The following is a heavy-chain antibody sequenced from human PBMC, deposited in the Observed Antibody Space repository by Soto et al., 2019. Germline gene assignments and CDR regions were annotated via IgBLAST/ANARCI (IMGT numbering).Heavy chain of an antibody. CDR1: GGSISSGDYY. V-gene: IGHV4-30-4*01. D-gene: IGHD3-10*01. J-gene: IGHJ6*02. CDR2: IYYSGST. CDR3: ASSLVRGVNHDGMDV. Sequence: SETLSLXCTVSGGSISSGDYYWSWIRQPPGKGLEWIGYIYYSGSTYYNPSLKSRVTISVDTSKNQFSLKLSSVTAADTAVYYCASSLVRGVNHDGMDVWGQGTTVTVSS.